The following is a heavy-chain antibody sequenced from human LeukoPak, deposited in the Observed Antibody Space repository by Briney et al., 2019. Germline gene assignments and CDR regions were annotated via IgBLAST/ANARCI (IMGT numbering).Heavy chain of an antibody. Sequence: GGSPRLSCVGSGFTSIAYALTWARQAPGKGLEWVSGISGGGVTTYYADSVKGRFTISRDNSKNTLYLQMNSLRADDTAIYYCARNQQLGGHSYYYYGMDVWGQGTTVTVSS. CDR2: ISGGGVTT. V-gene: IGHV3-23*01. CDR1: GFTSIAYA. J-gene: IGHJ6*02. CDR3: ARNQQLGGHSYYYYGMDV. D-gene: IGHD3-16*01.